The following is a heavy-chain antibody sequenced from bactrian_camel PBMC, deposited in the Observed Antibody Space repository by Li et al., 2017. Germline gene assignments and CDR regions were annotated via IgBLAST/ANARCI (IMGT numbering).Heavy chain of an antibody. CDR2: INAAGSST. CDR3: ANLDGHY. CDR1: GFTFSSYW. V-gene: IGHV3S1*01. Sequence: HVQLVESGGGLVQPGGSLRLSCATSGFTFSSYWMYWVRQDPGKGLEWVSTINAAGSSTYYADSVKDRFTISRDNAKNTVTLQLNSLKIEDTAMYYCANLDGHYWGQGTQVTVS. J-gene: IGHJ4*01.